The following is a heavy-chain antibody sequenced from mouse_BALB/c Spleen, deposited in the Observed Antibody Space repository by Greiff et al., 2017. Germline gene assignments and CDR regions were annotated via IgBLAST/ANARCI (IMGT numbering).Heavy chain of an antibody. V-gene: IGHV5-12-2*01. CDR1: GFTFSSYT. CDR3: ARHDPHYYAMDY. Sequence: EVKLQESGGGLVQPGGSLKLSCAASGFTFSSYTMSWVRQTPEKRLEWVAYISNGGGSTYYPDTVKGRFTISRDNAKNTLYLQMSSLKSEDTAMYYCARHDPHYYAMDYWGQGTSVTVSS. J-gene: IGHJ4*01. CDR2: ISNGGGST.